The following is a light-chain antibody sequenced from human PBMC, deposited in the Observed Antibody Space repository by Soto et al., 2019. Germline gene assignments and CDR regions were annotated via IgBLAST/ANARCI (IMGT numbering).Light chain of an antibody. V-gene: IGKV1-39*01. J-gene: IGKJ4*01. CDR3: QQRYSTPLT. CDR2: AAS. CDR1: QRISSY. Sequence: DIQMTQSPSSLSASVGDRVTITCRASQRISSYLNWYQQKPGKAPKLLIYAASSLQSGVPSRFSGSGSGTDFNLTISILQPEDFATYYCQQRYSTPLTFGGGTKVEIK.